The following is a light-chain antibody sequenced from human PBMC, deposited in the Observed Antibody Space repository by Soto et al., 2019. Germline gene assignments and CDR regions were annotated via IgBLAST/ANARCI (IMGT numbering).Light chain of an antibody. Sequence: EIVLTQSPATLSLSPGERATLSCGASQSVSSSYSAWYQQKPGLAPRLLIYDASSRATGIPDRFSGSGSGTDFTLTISRLELEDFAVYYCQQYGSSPPITFGQGTRLEIK. V-gene: IGKV3D-20*01. J-gene: IGKJ5*01. CDR1: QSVSSSY. CDR3: QQYGSSPPIT. CDR2: DAS.